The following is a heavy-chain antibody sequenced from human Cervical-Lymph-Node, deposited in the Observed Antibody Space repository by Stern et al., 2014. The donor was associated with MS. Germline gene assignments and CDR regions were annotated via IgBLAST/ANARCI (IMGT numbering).Heavy chain of an antibody. J-gene: IGHJ4*02. V-gene: IGHV1-46*01. CDR1: GYTFTSYY. D-gene: IGHD3-9*01. CDR3: ARDRYDILTGYLLDY. Sequence: QVQLVQSGAEVKKPGASVKVSCKASGYTFTSYYMHWVRQAPGQGLEWMGIINPSGGSTSYAQKFQGRVTMTRDTSTSTVYMELSSLRSEDTAVYYCARDRYDILTGYLLDYWGQGTLVTVSS. CDR2: INPSGGST.